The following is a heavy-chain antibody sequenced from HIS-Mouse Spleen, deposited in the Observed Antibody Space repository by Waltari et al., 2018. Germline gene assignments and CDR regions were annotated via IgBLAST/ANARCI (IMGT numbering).Heavy chain of an antibody. V-gene: IGHV1-2*02. J-gene: IGHJ3*02. CDR1: GYTFTGYY. Sequence: QVQLVQSGAEVKKPGASVKVSCKASGYTFTGYYMHWVRPAHGQGLEWMGWINPDSGGTNYAQKFQGRVTMTRDTSISTAYMELSRLRSDDTAVYYCARAVDVWPYAFDIWGQGTMVTVSS. CDR2: INPDSGGT. D-gene: IGHD2-21*01. CDR3: ARAVDVWPYAFDI.